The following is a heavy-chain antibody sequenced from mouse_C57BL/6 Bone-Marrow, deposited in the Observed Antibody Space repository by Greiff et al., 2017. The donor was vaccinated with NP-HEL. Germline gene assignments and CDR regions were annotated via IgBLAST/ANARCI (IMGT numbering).Heavy chain of an antibody. CDR2: IYPGDGDT. CDR3: ARGGYGSSYVKY. V-gene: IGHV1-82*01. Sequence: QVQLKQSGPELVKPGASVKISCKASGYAFSSSWMNWVKQRPGKGLEWIGRIYPGDGDTNYNGKFKGKATLTADKSSSTAYMQLSSLTSEDSAVSFCARGGYGSSYVKYWGQGTTLTVSS. CDR1: GYAFSSSW. J-gene: IGHJ2*01. D-gene: IGHD1-1*01.